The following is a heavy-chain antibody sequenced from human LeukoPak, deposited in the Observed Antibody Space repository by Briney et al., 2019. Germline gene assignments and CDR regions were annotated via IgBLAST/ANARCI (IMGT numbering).Heavy chain of an antibody. V-gene: IGHV3-30-3*01. CDR3: AKGNTVVTEPEGYYYGMDV. CDR2: ISYDGSNK. CDR1: GFTFSSYA. J-gene: IGHJ6*02. Sequence: PGGSLRLSCAASGFTFSSYAMHWVRQAPGKGLEWVAVISYDGSNKYYADSVKGRFTISRDNSKNTLYLQMNSLRAEDTAVYYCAKGNTVVTEPEGYYYGMDVWGQGTTVTVSS. D-gene: IGHD4-23*01.